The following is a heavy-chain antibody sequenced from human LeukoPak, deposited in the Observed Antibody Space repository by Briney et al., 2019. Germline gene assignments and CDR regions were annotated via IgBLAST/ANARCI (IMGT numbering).Heavy chain of an antibody. CDR3: AREYYDSSGYYSINDY. CDR1: GGSISSGTYY. D-gene: IGHD3-22*01. J-gene: IGHJ4*02. Sequence: SETLSLTCTVSGGSISSGTYYWSWIRQPAGKGLEWIGHIYTSGSTYYNPSLKSRVTISVDTSKNQFSLKLSSVTAADTAVYYCAREYYDSSGYYSINDYWGQGTLVTVSS. V-gene: IGHV4-61*09. CDR2: IYTSGST.